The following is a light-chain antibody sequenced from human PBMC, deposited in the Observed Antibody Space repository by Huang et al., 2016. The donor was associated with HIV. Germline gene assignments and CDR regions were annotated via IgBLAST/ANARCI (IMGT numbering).Light chain of an antibody. CDR3: QQYNSYPWT. V-gene: IGKV1-5*01. J-gene: IGKJ1*01. CDR2: EAS. Sequence: DVQMAQSPPTLSASVGDRVTITCRASQNVGTWLAWYQQKPGKAPKLLISEASPLESWVPSTFSGSGFGTEFTLTITSLQPDNFATYYCQQYNSYPWTFGQGTKVEI. CDR1: QNVGTW.